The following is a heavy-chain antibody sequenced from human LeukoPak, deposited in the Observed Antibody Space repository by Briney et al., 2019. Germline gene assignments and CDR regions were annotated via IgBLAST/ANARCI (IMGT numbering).Heavy chain of an antibody. D-gene: IGHD5-24*01. CDR2: IKQDGSEK. J-gene: IGHJ4*02. V-gene: IGHV3-7*01. CDR3: ASSRNEMATTY. CDR1: GFTFSSYW. Sequence: RGSLRLSCAASGFTFSSYWMSWVRQAPGKGLEWVANIKQDGSEKYYVDSVKGRFTISRDNAKNSLYLQMNSLRAEDTAVYYCASSRNEMATTYWGQGTLVTVSS.